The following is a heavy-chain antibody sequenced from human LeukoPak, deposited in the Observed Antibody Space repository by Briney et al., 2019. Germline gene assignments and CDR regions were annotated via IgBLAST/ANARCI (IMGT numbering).Heavy chain of an antibody. D-gene: IGHD6-19*01. J-gene: IGHJ3*02. Sequence: ASVKVSCKASGYTFTSYGISWVRQAPGQGLEWMGWISAYNGNTNYAQKLQGRVTMTTDTSTSTAYMELRSLRSGDTAVYYCARDLLAVARRLYAFDIWGQGTMVTVS. CDR2: ISAYNGNT. CDR1: GYTFTSYG. CDR3: ARDLLAVARRLYAFDI. V-gene: IGHV1-18*01.